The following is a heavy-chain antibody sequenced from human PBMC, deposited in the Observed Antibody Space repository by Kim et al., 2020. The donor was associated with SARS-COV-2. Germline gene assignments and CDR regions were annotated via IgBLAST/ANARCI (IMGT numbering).Heavy chain of an antibody. Sequence: GVSLRLSCAASGFTFSSYGMHWVRQAPGKGLEWVAVISYDGSNKYYADSVKGRFTISRDNSKNTLYLQMNSLRAEDTAVYYCAIDGSYIAAAGIDYWGQGTLVPVSS. CDR3: AIDGSYIAAAGIDY. J-gene: IGHJ4*02. CDR1: GFTFSSYG. D-gene: IGHD6-13*01. V-gene: IGHV3-33*05. CDR2: ISYDGSNK.